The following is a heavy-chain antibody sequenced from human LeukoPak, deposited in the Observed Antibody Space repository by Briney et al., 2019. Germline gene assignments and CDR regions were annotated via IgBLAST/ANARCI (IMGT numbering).Heavy chain of an antibody. J-gene: IGHJ4*02. V-gene: IGHV3-23*01. CDR1: GFTFNSYA. CDR3: AKKGGYSSSWYEFDY. D-gene: IGHD6-13*01. Sequence: GGSLRLSCAASGFTFNSYAMSWVRQAPGKGLEWVSAISGSGGSTYYADSVKGRFTISRDNSKNTLYLQMNSLRAEDTAVYYCAKKGGYSSSWYEFDYWGQGTLVTVSS. CDR2: ISGSGGST.